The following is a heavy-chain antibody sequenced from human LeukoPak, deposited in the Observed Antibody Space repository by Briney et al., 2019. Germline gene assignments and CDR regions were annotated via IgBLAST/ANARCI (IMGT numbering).Heavy chain of an antibody. D-gene: IGHD2-2*01. Sequence: GGSLRLSCAASGFTFSSYWMSWVRQAPGKGLEWVANIKQDGSEKYYVDSVKGRFTISRDNAKNSLYLQMNSLRAKDAAVYYCARGGVPAASVFDYWGQGTLVTVSS. V-gene: IGHV3-7*01. J-gene: IGHJ4*02. CDR3: ARGGVPAASVFDY. CDR2: IKQDGSEK. CDR1: GFTFSSYW.